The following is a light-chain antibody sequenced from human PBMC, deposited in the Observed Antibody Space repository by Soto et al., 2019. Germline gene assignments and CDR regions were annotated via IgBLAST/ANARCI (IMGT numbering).Light chain of an antibody. Sequence: QPVLTQSPSASASLGASVKLTCILSSGHSNFAIAWHQQRPEKGPRYLMKVDSDGSHTKGVGIPDRFSGSSSGAERYLTISSLQSEDEADYYCQTWGTGIRVFGGGTQLTVL. CDR3: QTWGTGIRV. V-gene: IGLV4-69*01. CDR1: SGHSNFA. J-gene: IGLJ7*01. CDR2: VDSDGSH.